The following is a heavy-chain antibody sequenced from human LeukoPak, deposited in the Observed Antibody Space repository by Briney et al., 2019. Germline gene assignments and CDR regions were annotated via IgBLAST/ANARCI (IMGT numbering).Heavy chain of an antibody. CDR2: IYYSGST. Sequence: SETLSLTCTVSGGSISSYYWSWIWQPPGKGLEWIGYIYYSGSTNYNPSLKSRVTISVDTSKNQFSLKLKSVTAADTAVYYCARVTGYMIEDYFDYWGQGTLVTVSS. CDR1: GGSISSYY. J-gene: IGHJ4*02. D-gene: IGHD3-22*01. CDR3: ARVTGYMIEDYFDY. V-gene: IGHV4-59*01.